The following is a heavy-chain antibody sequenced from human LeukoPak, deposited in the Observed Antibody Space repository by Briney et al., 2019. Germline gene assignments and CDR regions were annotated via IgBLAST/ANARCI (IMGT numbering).Heavy chain of an antibody. CDR1: GFTFSSYG. J-gene: IGHJ4*02. CDR3: AKICSSTSCPPDY. Sequence: GGSLRLSCAASGFTFSSYGMHWVRQAPGKGLEWVSAISGSGGSTYYADSVKGRFTISRDNSKNTLYLQMSSLRAENTAVYYCAKICSSTSCPPDYWGQGTLVTVSS. D-gene: IGHD2-2*01. CDR2: ISGSGGST. V-gene: IGHV3-23*01.